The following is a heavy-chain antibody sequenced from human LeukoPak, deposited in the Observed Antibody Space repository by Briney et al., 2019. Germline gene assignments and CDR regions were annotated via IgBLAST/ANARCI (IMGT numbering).Heavy chain of an antibody. CDR1: GGSISSSSYY. V-gene: IGHV4-61*05. D-gene: IGHD1-26*01. Sequence: SETLSLTCTVSGGSISSSSYYWGWIRQPPGKGLEWIGYIYYSGSTNYNPSLKSRVTISVDTSKNQFSLKLSSVTATDTAVYYCARGHGGSYHPTGWFDPWGQGTLVTVSS. CDR2: IYYSGST. J-gene: IGHJ5*02. CDR3: ARGHGGSYHPTGWFDP.